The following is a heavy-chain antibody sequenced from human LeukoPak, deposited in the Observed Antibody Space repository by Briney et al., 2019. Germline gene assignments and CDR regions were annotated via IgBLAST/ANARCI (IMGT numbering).Heavy chain of an antibody. CDR1: GFTFSNHA. D-gene: IGHD2-2*01. Sequence: GGSLRLSCAASGFTFSNHAMLWVRQPPGKGPEWVAVISDDGNSDHYADSVKGRFTFSRDNSKNTLYLQMNSLRAEDTAVYYYARGRYCSSTSCRFSWKNDYWGQGTLVTVSS. J-gene: IGHJ4*02. V-gene: IGHV3-30-3*01. CDR3: ARGRYCSSTSCRFSWKNDY. CDR2: ISDDGNSD.